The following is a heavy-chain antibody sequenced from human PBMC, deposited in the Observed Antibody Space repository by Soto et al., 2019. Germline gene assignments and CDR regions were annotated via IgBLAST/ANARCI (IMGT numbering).Heavy chain of an antibody. D-gene: IGHD3-22*01. Sequence: ASVKVSCKASGGTFSSYAISWVRQAPGQGLEWMGGIIPIFGTANYAQKFQGRVTITADESTSTAYMELSSLRSEDTAVYYCALSSGYYPNWFDPWGQGTLVTVSS. CDR3: ALSSGYYPNWFDP. V-gene: IGHV1-69*13. CDR2: IIPIFGTA. J-gene: IGHJ5*02. CDR1: GGTFSSYA.